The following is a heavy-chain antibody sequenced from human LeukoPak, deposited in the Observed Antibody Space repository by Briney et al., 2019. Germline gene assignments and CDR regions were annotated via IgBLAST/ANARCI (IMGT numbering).Heavy chain of an antibody. D-gene: IGHD1-26*01. V-gene: IGHV4-59*01. Sequence: SETLSLTCTVSGGSISGYYWSWIRQPPGKGLEWMGYIYHTGSTNYNPSLKSRVTISVDTSKNQFSLKLSSVTAADTAVYYCARTYSETSIDYWGQGTLVTVSS. J-gene: IGHJ4*02. CDR1: GGSISGYY. CDR2: IYHTGST. CDR3: ARTYSETSIDY.